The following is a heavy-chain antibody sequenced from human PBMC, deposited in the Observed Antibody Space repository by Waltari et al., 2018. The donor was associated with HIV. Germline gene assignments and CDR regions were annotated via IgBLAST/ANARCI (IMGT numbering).Heavy chain of an antibody. D-gene: IGHD3-10*01. CDR3: ARDYGDYGMDV. CDR2: LFTSGRT. Sequence: QVQLHESGPGLVKPSQTLSLTCTVSGGSIISGLYRWSGIRQSAGEGLEWIGRLFTSGRTNYNPALESRVFISVDRSKNQLSLKLTSVTAADTAVYFCARDYGDYGMDVWGQGTTVTVSS. J-gene: IGHJ6*02. CDR1: GGSIISGLYR. V-gene: IGHV4-61*02.